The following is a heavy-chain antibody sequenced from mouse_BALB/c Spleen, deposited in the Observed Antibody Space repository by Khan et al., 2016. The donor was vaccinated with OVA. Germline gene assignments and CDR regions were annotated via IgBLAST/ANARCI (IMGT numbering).Heavy chain of an antibody. V-gene: IGHV1S135*01. D-gene: IGHD2-2*01. CDR2: IDPFSGAT. CDR3: TRHGYVAWFTY. J-gene: IGHJ3*01. Sequence: EVQLVESGPELMKPGASVKISCKASGYSFTTYYIHWVKQSHGKSLEWIGYIDPFSGATTHNQKFKGKATLTVDKSSSTAYIHLSNLTSEDSAVYYCTRHGYVAWFTYWGQGTLVTVSA. CDR1: GYSFTTYY.